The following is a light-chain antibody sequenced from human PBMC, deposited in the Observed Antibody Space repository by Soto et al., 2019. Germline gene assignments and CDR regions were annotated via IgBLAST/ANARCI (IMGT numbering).Light chain of an antibody. Sequence: EIVLTQSPATLSLSPGERATLSCRASQSVSSYLAWYQQKPGQAPRLLIYDASNRATGIPARFSGSGSGTDFNLTISSLEPEDFAVYYCQQRSHWPPEYTFGQGTKLEIK. V-gene: IGKV3-11*01. J-gene: IGKJ2*01. CDR1: QSVSSY. CDR3: QQRSHWPPEYT. CDR2: DAS.